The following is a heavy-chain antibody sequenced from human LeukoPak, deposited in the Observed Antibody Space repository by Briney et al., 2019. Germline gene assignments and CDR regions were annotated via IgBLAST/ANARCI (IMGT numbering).Heavy chain of an antibody. V-gene: IGHV3-43D*03. CDR1: GFTLYNYA. J-gene: IGHJ4*02. CDR2: ISWDGGIT. D-gene: IGHD3-22*01. CDR3: EKVGYENSGYYSKWGYCFDY. Sequence: GGSLSLSCAVSGFTLYNYAIHWVRHAPGKGLGWGSLISWDGGITYYTDSLKRRFTISRDNIKNSLYIHMHTQIDVHTALYYCEKVGYENSGYYSKWGYCFDYWGQGTLVTVSS.